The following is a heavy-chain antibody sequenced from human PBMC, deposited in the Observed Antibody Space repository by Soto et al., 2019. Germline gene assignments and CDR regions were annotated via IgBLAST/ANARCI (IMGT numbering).Heavy chain of an antibody. CDR1: GFTFSSYA. V-gene: IGHV3-23*01. D-gene: IGHD5-12*01. Sequence: EVQLLESGGGLVQPGGSLRLSCAASGFTFSSYAMSWVRQAPGKGLEWVSAISGSGGSTYYADSVKGRFTISRDNSKNTLYLQMNSLRAEDTAVYYCAKDLSHVEMATIDNWFDPWGQGTLVTVSS. CDR2: ISGSGGST. J-gene: IGHJ5*02. CDR3: AKDLSHVEMATIDNWFDP.